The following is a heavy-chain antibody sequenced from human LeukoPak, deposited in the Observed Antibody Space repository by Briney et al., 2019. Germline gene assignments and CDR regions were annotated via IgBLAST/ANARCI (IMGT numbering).Heavy chain of an antibody. CDR3: AREGDSSSIDAFDI. CDR1: GFTFSTYI. V-gene: IGHV3-30*01. J-gene: IGHJ3*02. Sequence: GGSLRLSCAASGFTFSTYIVHWVRQAPGKGLEWVAFVSPDGGVKHYADSVRGRFTISRDNSKGTLYLQMDSLRAEDTAVYYCAREGDSSSIDAFDIWGQGTMVTVSS. CDR2: VSPDGGVK. D-gene: IGHD6-6*01.